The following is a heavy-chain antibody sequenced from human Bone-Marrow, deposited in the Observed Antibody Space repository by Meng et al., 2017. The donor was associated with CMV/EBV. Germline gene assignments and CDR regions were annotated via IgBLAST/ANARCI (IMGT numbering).Heavy chain of an antibody. CDR2: IKHSGST. Sequence: SETLTLTCAVYGGSFSGYYWSWIRQPPGKGLEWMGEIKHSGSTNYNPSLKSRVTISVYTSTNQFSLKLSSVTATDTAVYYFARTEYNWNYVGFAKIYSLDVWGQGTLVTVSS. D-gene: IGHD1-7*01. CDR3: ARTEYNWNYVGFAKIYSLDV. V-gene: IGHV4-34*01. CDR1: GGSFSGYY. J-gene: IGHJ4*03.